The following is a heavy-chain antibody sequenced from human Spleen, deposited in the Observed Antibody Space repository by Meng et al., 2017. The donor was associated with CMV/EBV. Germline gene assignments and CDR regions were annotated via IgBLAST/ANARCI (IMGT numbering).Heavy chain of an antibody. CDR3: IWNDLGDY. D-gene: IGHD1-1*01. V-gene: IGHV3-15*01. CDR1: GFTFSNAW. J-gene: IGHJ4*02. Sequence: VQLVESGGDSVKPGGSLRLSCAGSGFTFSNAWMSWVRQAPGKRLEWVGRIKSKTDGETADYNAPVKGRFTISRDDSKNTLYLQMNSLKTEDTAIYYCIWNDLGDYWGQGTLVTVSS. CDR2: IKSKTDGETA.